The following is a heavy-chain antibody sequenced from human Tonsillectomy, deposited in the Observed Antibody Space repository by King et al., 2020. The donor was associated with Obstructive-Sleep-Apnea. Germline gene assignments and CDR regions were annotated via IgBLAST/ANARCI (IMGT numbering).Heavy chain of an antibody. D-gene: IGHD3-16*01. J-gene: IGHJ6*02. Sequence: VQLVESGGDLVQPGRSLRLSCTASGFTFGDYAMSWFRQAPGKGLEWVGFIRTKPYGGTTDYAASVKGRFTISRDDSNRMAYLQMNSLKTEDTAVYYCTRDRSVLMSVWGTSHNYYNYYGMDVWGQGTTVTVSS. CDR1: GFTFGDYA. CDR2: IRTKPYGGTT. CDR3: TRDRSVLMSVWGTSHNYYNYYGMDV. V-gene: IGHV3-49*03.